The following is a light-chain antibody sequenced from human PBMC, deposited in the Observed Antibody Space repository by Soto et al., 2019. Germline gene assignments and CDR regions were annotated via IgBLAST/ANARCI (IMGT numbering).Light chain of an antibody. CDR1: QSVSNY. CDR2: DAS. Sequence: EIVLTQSPATLSLSPGERGTISCRASQSVSNYLAWYQQRPGQAPRLLIYDASNRATGIPARFSGSGFGTDFTLTISSLQPEDFAVYYCQQRSTWVTFGGGTRVEIK. CDR3: QQRSTWVT. V-gene: IGKV3-11*01. J-gene: IGKJ4*01.